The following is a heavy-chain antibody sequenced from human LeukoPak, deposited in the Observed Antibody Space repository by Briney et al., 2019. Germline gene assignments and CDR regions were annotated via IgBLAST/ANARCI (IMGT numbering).Heavy chain of an antibody. CDR1: GGTFSSYV. V-gene: IGHV1-69*06. CDR2: IIPIFGTA. Sequence: SVKVSCKASGGTFSSYVISWVRQAPGQGLEWMGGIIPIFGTANYAQKFQGRVTITADKSTSTAYMELSSLRSEDTAVYYCARHFEDSSGYYSAFDIWGQGTMVTVSS. J-gene: IGHJ3*02. D-gene: IGHD3-22*01. CDR3: ARHFEDSSGYYSAFDI.